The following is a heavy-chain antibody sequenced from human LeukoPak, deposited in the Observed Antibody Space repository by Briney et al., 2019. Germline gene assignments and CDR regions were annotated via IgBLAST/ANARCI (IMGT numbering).Heavy chain of an antibody. V-gene: IGHV4-59*12. CDR3: ARDSMAAANWFDP. J-gene: IGHJ5*02. CDR2: IYYSGST. CDR1: GGSISSYY. Sequence: SETLSLTCTVSGGSISSYYWSWIRQPPGKGLEWIGYIYYSGSTNYNSSLKSRVTISVDTSKNQFSLKLSSVTAADTAVYYCARDSMAAANWFDPWGQGTLVTVSS. D-gene: IGHD6-13*01.